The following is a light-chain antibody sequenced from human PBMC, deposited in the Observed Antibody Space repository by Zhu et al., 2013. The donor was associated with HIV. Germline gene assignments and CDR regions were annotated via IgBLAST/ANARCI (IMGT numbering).Light chain of an antibody. J-gene: IGKJ4*01. CDR2: DVS. CDR1: QSVRNN. CDR3: HQRYNWPLT. V-gene: IGKV3-11*01. Sequence: EIVLTQSPGTLSLSPGEKVTLSCRASQSVRNNYLAWYQQKPGQSPRLLIYDVSNRATDIPARFSGSGSGTDFTLAISSLEPEDFAVYYCHQRYNWPLTFGGGTKVEIK.